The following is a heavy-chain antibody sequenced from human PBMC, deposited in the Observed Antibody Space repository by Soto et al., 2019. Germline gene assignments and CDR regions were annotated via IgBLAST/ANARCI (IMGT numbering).Heavy chain of an antibody. D-gene: IGHD2-21*01. J-gene: IGHJ3*02. CDR1: GGSINTGGCY. V-gene: IGHV4-31*03. CDR3: ARETVRGKDSEAFDI. CDR2: IYYSGTT. Sequence: QLQLQESGPGLVKPSQTLSLTCTVSGGSINTGGCYWSWIRQQPGRGLEWIGYIYYSGTTNYNPSLESRLTVSLDTSKNQFSLKVFSVTSAATAVYYCARETVRGKDSEAFDIWGQGTMVTVSS.